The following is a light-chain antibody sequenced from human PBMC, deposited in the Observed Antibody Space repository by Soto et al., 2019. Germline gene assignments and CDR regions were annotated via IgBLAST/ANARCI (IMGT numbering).Light chain of an antibody. J-gene: IGKJ1*01. Sequence: EIVLTQSPGTLSLSPGERATLSCRASQSVSSNYLAWYQQKPGQAPGLLIYGASSRATGIPDRFSGSGSGTDFTLTISRLEPEDFAVYYCQQYGSPSPTFGQGTKVEIK. CDR2: GAS. V-gene: IGKV3-20*01. CDR3: QQYGSPSPT. CDR1: QSVSSNY.